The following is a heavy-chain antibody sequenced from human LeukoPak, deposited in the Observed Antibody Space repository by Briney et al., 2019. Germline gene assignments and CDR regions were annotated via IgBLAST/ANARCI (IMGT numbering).Heavy chain of an antibody. D-gene: IGHD2-2*01. CDR1: GYTFTSYY. CDR3: ARDQAQLPPVPVDY. Sequence: ASVKVSCKASGYTFTSYYMHWVRQAPGQGLEWMGIINPSGGSTSYAQKFQGRVTMTRDTSTSTAYMELRSLRSDDTAVYYCARDQAQLPPVPVDYWGQGTLVTVSS. CDR2: INPSGGST. J-gene: IGHJ4*02. V-gene: IGHV1-46*01.